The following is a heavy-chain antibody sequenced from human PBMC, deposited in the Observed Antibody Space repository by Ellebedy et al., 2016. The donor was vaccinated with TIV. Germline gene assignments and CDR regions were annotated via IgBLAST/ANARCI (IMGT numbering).Heavy chain of an antibody. CDR1: GFTFSDYY. D-gene: IGHD3-10*01. V-gene: IGHV3-11*06. Sequence: GESLKISCAASGFTFSDYYMSWIRQAPGKGLEWVSYISSSSSYTNYADSVKGRFTISRDNAKNSLYLQMNSLRAEDTAVYYCARDSFMVRGVIRYWGQGTLVTVSS. CDR2: ISSSSSYT. CDR3: ARDSFMVRGVIRY. J-gene: IGHJ4*02.